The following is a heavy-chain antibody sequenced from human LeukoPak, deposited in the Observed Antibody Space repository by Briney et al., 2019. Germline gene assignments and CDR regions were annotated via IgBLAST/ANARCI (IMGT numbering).Heavy chain of an antibody. CDR2: ISSSSSYI. J-gene: IGHJ4*02. D-gene: IGHD3-10*01. Sequence: GGSLRLSCAASGFTFSSYSMNWVRQAPGKGLEWVSSISSSSSYIYYANSVRGRFTISRDNAKNSLYLQMNSLRAEDTAVYYCARVSTRGSDYWGQGTLVTVSS. CDR1: GFTFSSYS. V-gene: IGHV3-21*01. CDR3: ARVSTRGSDY.